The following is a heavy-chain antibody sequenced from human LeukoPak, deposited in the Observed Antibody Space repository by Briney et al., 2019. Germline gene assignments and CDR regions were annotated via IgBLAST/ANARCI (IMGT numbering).Heavy chain of an antibody. CDR1: GFTFSSYS. CDR3: ARDPDDSSGFHQGYFDY. J-gene: IGHJ4*02. V-gene: IGHV3-21*01. D-gene: IGHD3-22*01. Sequence: GGSLRLSSAASGFTFSSYSMNWVRQAPGKGLEWVSSISSSSYIYYADSVKGRFTISRDNAKNSLYLQMNSLRAEDAAVYYCARDPDDSSGFHQGYFDYWGQGTLVTVSS. CDR2: ISSSSYI.